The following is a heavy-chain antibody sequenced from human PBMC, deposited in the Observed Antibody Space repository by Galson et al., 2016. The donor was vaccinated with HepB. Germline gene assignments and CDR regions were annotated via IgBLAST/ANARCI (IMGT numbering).Heavy chain of an antibody. CDR3: ARERASGVQGPYYSDF. CDR2: IYYNGAT. V-gene: IGHV4-31*03. J-gene: IGHJ4*02. Sequence: TLSLTCNVSGDSVSSGTDFWTWIRQHPGKGLEWIGHIYYNGATYYNPSLKSRVSMSLDASKNQFSLNLNSVTAADTAVYYCARERASGVQGPYYSDFWGQGTLVTVSS. D-gene: IGHD2-21*01. CDR1: GDSVSSGTDF.